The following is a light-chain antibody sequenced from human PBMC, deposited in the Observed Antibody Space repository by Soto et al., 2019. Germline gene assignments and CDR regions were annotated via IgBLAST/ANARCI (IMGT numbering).Light chain of an antibody. CDR2: WAS. CDR1: QSVLYSSNNKNY. V-gene: IGKV4-1*01. J-gene: IGKJ1*01. Sequence: DIVMTQSPDSLAVPLGERATINCRSSQSVLYSSNNKNYLGWFQQKPGQAPKLLIYWASTRESGVPDRFSGSGSGTDFTLTISSLQAEDVAVYYCQHYYSDPPWTFGQGTKVEIK. CDR3: QHYYSDPPWT.